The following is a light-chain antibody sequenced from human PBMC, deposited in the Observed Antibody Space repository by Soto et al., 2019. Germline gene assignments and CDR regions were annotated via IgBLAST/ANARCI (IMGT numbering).Light chain of an antibody. V-gene: IGKV3-11*01. CDR3: QQRSNWPPYT. Sequence: EIVLTQSPATPSLSPGERATLSCRASQSVSSYLAWYQQKPGQAPRLLIYDASNRATGIPARFSGSGSGTDFTLTISSLEPEGFAVYYCQQRSNWPPYTFGQGTKLEIK. J-gene: IGKJ2*01. CDR2: DAS. CDR1: QSVSSY.